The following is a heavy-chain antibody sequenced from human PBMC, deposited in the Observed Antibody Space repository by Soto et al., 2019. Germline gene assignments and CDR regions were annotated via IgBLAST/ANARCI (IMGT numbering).Heavy chain of an antibody. CDR2: IIPILGIA. V-gene: IGHV1-69*02. CDR3: ARGSTYYDGSGSYYYYYYYMDV. D-gene: IGHD3-10*01. CDR1: GGTFSSYT. Sequence: QVQLVQSGAEVKKPGSSVKVSCKASGGTFSSYTISWVRQAPGQGLEWMGRIIPILGIANYARKFQGRVTITADKSTSTAYMELSSLRSEDTAVYYCARGSTYYDGSGSYYYYYYYMDVWGKGTTVTVSS. J-gene: IGHJ6*03.